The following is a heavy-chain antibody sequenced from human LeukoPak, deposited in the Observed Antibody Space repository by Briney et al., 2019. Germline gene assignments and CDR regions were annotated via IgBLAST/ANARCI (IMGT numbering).Heavy chain of an antibody. D-gene: IGHD2-2*01. CDR1: GFTFSSYA. CDR2: IKQDGSEK. J-gene: IGHJ4*02. Sequence: GGSLRLSCAASGFTFSSYAMSWVRQAPGKGLEWVANIKQDGSEKYYVDSVKGRFTISRDNAKNSPYLQMNSLRAEDTAVYYCASFSTDYWGQGTLVTVSS. V-gene: IGHV3-7*01. CDR3: ASFSTDY.